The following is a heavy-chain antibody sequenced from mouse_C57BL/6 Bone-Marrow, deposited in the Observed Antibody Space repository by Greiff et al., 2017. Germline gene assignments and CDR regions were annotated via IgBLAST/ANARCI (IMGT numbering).Heavy chain of an antibody. CDR1: GYTFTDYY. Sequence: EVQLQQSGPELVKPGASVKISCKASGYTFTDYYMNWVKQSHGKSLEWIGDLNPNNGGTSYNQKFKGKDTLTVDKSSSTAYMELRSLTSEDSAVYYCARGGSGYFYFDYWGQGTTLTVSS. CDR2: LNPNNGGT. CDR3: ARGGSGYFYFDY. D-gene: IGHD2-3*01. V-gene: IGHV1-26*01. J-gene: IGHJ2*01.